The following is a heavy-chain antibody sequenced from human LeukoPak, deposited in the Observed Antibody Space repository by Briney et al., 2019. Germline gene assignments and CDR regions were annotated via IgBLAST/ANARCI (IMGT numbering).Heavy chain of an antibody. V-gene: IGHV4-4*07. J-gene: IGHJ4*02. Sequence: SSETLSLTCTVSGGSISSYYWNWIRQPAGKGLEWIGRIYTSGSTNYNPSLKSRVTMSVDTSKNQFSLNLISVTAADTAVYYCASPGRLMIGGYYFDYWGQGTLVTVSS. D-gene: IGHD3-22*01. CDR1: GGSISSYY. CDR3: ASPGRLMIGGYYFDY. CDR2: IYTSGST.